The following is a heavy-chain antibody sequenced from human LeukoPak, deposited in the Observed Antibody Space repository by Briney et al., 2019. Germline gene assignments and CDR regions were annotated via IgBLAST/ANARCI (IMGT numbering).Heavy chain of an antibody. CDR1: SGSISSGDYY. Sequence: SETLSLTCTVSSGSISSGDYYWSWVRQPPGKGLEWIGYTYYSGSTYYNPSLKSRPTISVDTSKNQFSLKLTSVTAADTAVYYCARPYYYDSRIDPWGQGTLVTVSS. V-gene: IGHV4-30-4*01. CDR3: ARPYYYDSRIDP. J-gene: IGHJ5*02. D-gene: IGHD3-22*01. CDR2: TYYSGST.